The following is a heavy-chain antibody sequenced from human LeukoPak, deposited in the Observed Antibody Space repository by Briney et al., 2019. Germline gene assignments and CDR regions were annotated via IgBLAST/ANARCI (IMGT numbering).Heavy chain of an antibody. CDR2: ISYDGSNK. CDR1: GFTFSSYA. V-gene: IGHV3-30*04. Sequence: PGRSLRLSCAASGFTFSSYAMHWVRQAPGKGLEWVAVISYDGSNKYYADSVKGRFTISRDNSKNTLYLQMNSLRAEDTAVYYCARDSATYYYGSGSYPEGYWGQGTLVTVSS. J-gene: IGHJ4*02. D-gene: IGHD3-10*01. CDR3: ARDSATYYYGSGSYPEGY.